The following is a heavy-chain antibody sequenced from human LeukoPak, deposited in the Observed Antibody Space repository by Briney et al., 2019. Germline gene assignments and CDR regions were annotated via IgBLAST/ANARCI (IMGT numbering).Heavy chain of an antibody. CDR1: GGSISGYY. D-gene: IGHD6-6*01. CDR3: ARLSPLVPVPRAYYMHV. CDR2: IYYSGGT. J-gene: IGHJ6*03. V-gene: IGHV4-59*01. Sequence: SETLSLTCTVSGGSISGYYWRWIRQPPGKGLEWIGYIYYSGGTNYNPSLKSRVTISVDTSKNQFSLKLSSVTAADTAVYYCARLSPLVPVPRAYYMHVWGKGTTVTVSS.